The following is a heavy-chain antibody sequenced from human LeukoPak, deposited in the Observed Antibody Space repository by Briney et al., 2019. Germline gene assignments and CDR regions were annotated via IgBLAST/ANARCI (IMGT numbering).Heavy chain of an antibody. J-gene: IGHJ5*02. CDR3: ARDTGSNFFDP. D-gene: IGHD1-26*01. CDR1: GYTFTTYG. CDR2: ISTYNAKT. Sequence: ASVKVSCKASGYTFTTYGIIWVRQAPGQGLEWMGWISTYNAKTKYAQNLQGRVAMTTDISTSTVYMELRSLTSDDTAVYYCARDTGSNFFDPWGQGTLVTVAS. V-gene: IGHV1-18*01.